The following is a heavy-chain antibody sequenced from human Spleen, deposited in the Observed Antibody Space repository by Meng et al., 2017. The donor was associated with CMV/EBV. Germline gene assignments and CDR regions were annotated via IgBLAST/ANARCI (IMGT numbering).Heavy chain of an antibody. V-gene: IGHV1-69*12. J-gene: IGHJ5*02. D-gene: IGHD2-15*01. Sequence: VKLVQSGAEVKKLCASVKVSCTASGGTFSSYAIRWVRQAPGQGLEWMGGIIPIFGTANYAQKFQGRVTITADESTSTAYMELSSLRSEDTAVYYCARGGISRGWFDPWGQGTLVTVSS. CDR1: GGTFSSYA. CDR2: IIPIFGTA. CDR3: ARGGISRGWFDP.